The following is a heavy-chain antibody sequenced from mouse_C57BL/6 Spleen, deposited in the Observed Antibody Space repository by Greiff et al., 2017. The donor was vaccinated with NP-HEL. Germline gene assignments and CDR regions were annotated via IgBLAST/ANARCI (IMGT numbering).Heavy chain of an antibody. Sequence: QVQLQQSGAELARPGASVKLSCKASGYTFTSSGISWVKQRTGQGLEWIGEIYPRSGNTYYNEKFKGKATLTADKSSSTAYMELRRLTSEDSAVYFCAREEIDGKVDFAMDYWGQGTSVTVSS. CDR3: AREEIDGKVDFAMDY. CDR2: IYPRSGNT. CDR1: GYTFTSSG. D-gene: IGHD1-3*01. V-gene: IGHV1-81*01. J-gene: IGHJ4*01.